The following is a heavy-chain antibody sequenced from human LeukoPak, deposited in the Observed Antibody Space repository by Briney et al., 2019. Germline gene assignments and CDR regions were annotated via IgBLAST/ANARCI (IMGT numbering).Heavy chain of an antibody. CDR1: GYSFTSYA. D-gene: IGHD3-10*01. Sequence: ASVKGSCKASGYSFTSYAMHWVGQGPGQKLEWMGWINGGNGNTKYTQKFQGRVTITRDTSASTAYMELSSLSSEDTAVYYCARGEVLYGSGSYYGYWGQGTLVTVSS. J-gene: IGHJ4*02. V-gene: IGHV1-3*01. CDR3: ARGEVLYGSGSYYGY. CDR2: INGGNGNT.